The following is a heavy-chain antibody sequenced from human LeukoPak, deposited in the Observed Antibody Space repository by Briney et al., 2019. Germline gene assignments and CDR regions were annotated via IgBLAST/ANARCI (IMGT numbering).Heavy chain of an antibody. CDR3: AKSPRYYYDSSGYSQYYFDY. Sequence: GGSLRLSCAASGFTFSRYAMSWVRQAPGKGLEWVSAISGSGGSTYYADSVKGRFTISRDNSKNTLYLQMNSLRAEDTAVYYCAKSPRYYYDSSGYSQYYFDYWGQGTLVTVSS. J-gene: IGHJ4*02. V-gene: IGHV3-23*01. CDR1: GFTFSRYA. CDR2: ISGSGGST. D-gene: IGHD3-22*01.